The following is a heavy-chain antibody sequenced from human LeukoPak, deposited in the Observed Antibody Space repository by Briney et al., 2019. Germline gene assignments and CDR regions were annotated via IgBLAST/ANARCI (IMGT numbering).Heavy chain of an antibody. CDR1: GGSISSYY. CDR2: IYYSGST. J-gene: IGHJ4*02. CDR3: ARVRPLRYGGNSPVDY. V-gene: IGHV4-59*01. D-gene: IGHD4-23*01. Sequence: PSETLSRTCTVSGGSISSYYWSWIRQPPGKGLEWIGYIYYSGSTNYNPSLKSRVTISVDTSKNQSSLKLSSVTAADTAVYYCARVRPLRYGGNSPVDYWGQGTLVTVSS.